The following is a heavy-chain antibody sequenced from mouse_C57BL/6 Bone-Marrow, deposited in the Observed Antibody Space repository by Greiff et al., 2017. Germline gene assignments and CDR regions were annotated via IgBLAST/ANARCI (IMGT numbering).Heavy chain of an antibody. D-gene: IGHD2-1*01. CDR2: ISSGGDYI. CDR3: TRDEIYYGNFYAMDY. Sequence: EVHLVESGEGLVKPGWSLKLSCAASGFTFSSYAMSWVRQTPEKRLEWVAYISSGGDYIYYADTVKGRFTISRDNARNTLYLQMSSLKSEDTAMYYCTRDEIYYGNFYAMDYWGQGTSVTVSS. V-gene: IGHV5-9-1*02. J-gene: IGHJ4*01. CDR1: GFTFSSYA.